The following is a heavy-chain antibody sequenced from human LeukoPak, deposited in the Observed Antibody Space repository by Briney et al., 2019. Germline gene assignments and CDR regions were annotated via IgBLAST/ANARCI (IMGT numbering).Heavy chain of an antibody. CDR1: GFTFSNYW. Sequence: GGSLRLSCAASGFTFSNYWMTWFRQTPGKDLEWVGNIKCDGSEKYYVDSVKGRFTISRDNAKNSLYLHMNSLRVEDTAIYYCARDYVWGSSESDYWGQGTLVTVSS. D-gene: IGHD7-27*01. CDR3: ARDYVWGSSESDY. V-gene: IGHV3-7*01. J-gene: IGHJ4*02. CDR2: IKCDGSEK.